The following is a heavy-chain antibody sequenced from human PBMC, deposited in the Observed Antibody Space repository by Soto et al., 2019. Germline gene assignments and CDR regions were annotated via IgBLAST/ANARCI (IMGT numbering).Heavy chain of an antibody. Sequence: GGSLRLSCAVSGFTFSNYGMHWVRQAPGKGLEWVALIWFDGSEKYYADSVKGRFAISRDNSKNTLYLQMNSLRAEDMAVYYCARHPTTLDFSWGAFDIWGQGTMVTVSS. CDR1: GFTFSNYG. D-gene: IGHD3-16*01. CDR3: ARHPTTLDFSWGAFDI. J-gene: IGHJ3*02. CDR2: IWFDGSEK. V-gene: IGHV3-33*01.